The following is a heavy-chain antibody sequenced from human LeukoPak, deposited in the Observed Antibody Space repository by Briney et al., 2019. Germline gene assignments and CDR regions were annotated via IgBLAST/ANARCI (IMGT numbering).Heavy chain of an antibody. CDR3: AKDMTPGVAAAGIPWFDP. CDR1: GFTFDDYA. V-gene: IGHV3-9*01. D-gene: IGHD6-13*01. CDR2: ISWNSGSI. J-gene: IGHJ5*02. Sequence: HPGGSLRLSCAASGFTFDDYAMHWVRQAPGKGLGWVSGISWNSGSIGYADSVKGRFTISRDNAKNSLYLQMNSLRAEDTALYYCAKDMTPGVAAAGIPWFDPWGQGTLVTVSS.